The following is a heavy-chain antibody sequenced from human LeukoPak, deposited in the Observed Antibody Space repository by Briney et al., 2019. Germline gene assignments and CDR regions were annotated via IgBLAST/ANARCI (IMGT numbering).Heavy chain of an antibody. Sequence: ASETLSLTCAVSGGSISSGTYYWSWIRQPAGKGLEWIGRAYTTGSTNYNPSLTGRVTISVDTSKNQFSLKLSSVTAADTAVYYCARGGGGDYGGNWSWGQGTLVTVSS. CDR3: ARGGGGDYGGNWS. CDR1: GGSISSGTYY. D-gene: IGHD4-23*01. CDR2: AYTTGST. J-gene: IGHJ4*02. V-gene: IGHV4-61*02.